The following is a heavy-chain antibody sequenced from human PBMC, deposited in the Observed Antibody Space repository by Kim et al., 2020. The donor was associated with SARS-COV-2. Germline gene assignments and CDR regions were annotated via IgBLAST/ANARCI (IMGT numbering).Heavy chain of an antibody. D-gene: IGHD3-10*01. CDR2: ISYDGSNK. CDR3: ARDQHHSGTLWFGEYFYYYGMDV. CDR1: GFTFSSYA. J-gene: IGHJ6*02. Sequence: GGPLRLSCAASGFTFSSYAMHWVRQAPGKGLEWVAVISYDGSNKYYADSVKGRFTISRDNSKNTLYLQMNSLRAEDTAVYYCARDQHHSGTLWFGEYFYYYGMDVWGQGTTVPVS. V-gene: IGHV3-30*04.